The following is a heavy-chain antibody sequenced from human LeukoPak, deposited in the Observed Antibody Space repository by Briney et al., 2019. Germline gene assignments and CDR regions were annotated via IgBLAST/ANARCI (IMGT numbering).Heavy chain of an antibody. Sequence: ASVKVSCKASGYTFTSYSVHWVRQAPGQGLEWMGISNPSGGSTSYAQKFQGRVTMTRDTSTSTVYMELSSLRSEDTAVYYCARTDLTGTTYYFDYWGQGTLVTVSS. CDR2: SNPSGGST. V-gene: IGHV1-46*01. CDR3: ARTDLTGTTYYFDY. CDR1: GYTFTSYS. J-gene: IGHJ4*02. D-gene: IGHD1-20*01.